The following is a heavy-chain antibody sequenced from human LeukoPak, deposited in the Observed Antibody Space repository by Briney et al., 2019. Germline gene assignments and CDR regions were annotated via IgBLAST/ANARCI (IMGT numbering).Heavy chain of an antibody. CDR1: GFTSSSYG. CDR3: ARDIGGEAARPGGFDY. Sequence: GGSLRLSCAASGFTSSSYGMHWVRQAPGKGLEWVAVIWFDGSNNYYADSVKGRVTISRDNSKNTLYLQMNSLRAEDTAVYYCARDIGGEAARPGGFDYWGQGTLVAVSS. CDR2: IWFDGSNN. D-gene: IGHD6-6*01. J-gene: IGHJ4*02. V-gene: IGHV3-33*01.